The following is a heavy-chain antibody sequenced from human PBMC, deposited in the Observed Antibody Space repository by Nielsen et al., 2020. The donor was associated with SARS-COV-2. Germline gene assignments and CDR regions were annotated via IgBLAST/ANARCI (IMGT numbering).Heavy chain of an antibody. J-gene: IGHJ4*02. V-gene: IGHV3-23*01. Sequence: GGSLRLSCAASGFTFSSYAMSWVRQAPGKGLEWVSAISGSGGSTYYADSVKGRFTISRDNSKNTLYLQMNSLRAEDTAVYYCTKDLGSSGYYDYWGQGTLVTVSS. D-gene: IGHD3-22*01. CDR2: ISGSGGST. CDR1: GFTFSSYA. CDR3: TKDLGSSGYYDY.